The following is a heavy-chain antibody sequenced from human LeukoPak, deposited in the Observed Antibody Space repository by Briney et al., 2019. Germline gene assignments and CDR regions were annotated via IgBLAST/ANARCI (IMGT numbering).Heavy chain of an antibody. D-gene: IGHD2-21*01. V-gene: IGHV3-23*01. Sequence: PGGSLRLSCAASGFTFSDYHMNWVRQAPGKGLEWVAAIRGSGGSTYYVDSVKGRFTISRDDFKNTLYLQMNSLRAEDTAVYYCLKSGLPGYSFFDSWGQGTLVTVSS. CDR2: IRGSGGST. J-gene: IGHJ4*02. CDR1: GFTFSDYH. CDR3: LKSGLPGYSFFDS.